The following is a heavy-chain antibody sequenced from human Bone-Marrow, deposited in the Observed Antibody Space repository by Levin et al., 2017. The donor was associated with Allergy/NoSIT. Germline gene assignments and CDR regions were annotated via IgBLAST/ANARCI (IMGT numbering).Heavy chain of an antibody. CDR3: VNPHGSPRDFDY. CDR1: GFTFSSYA. V-gene: IGHV3-23*01. D-gene: IGHD1-26*01. CDR2: ITATGGKT. J-gene: IGHJ4*02. Sequence: QPGGSLRLSCAASGFTFSSYAMNWVRQTPVRGLEWVSLITATGGKTSYADSVKGRFIISRDNSNNTLFLQMNSLRAEDTAVYYCVNPHGSPRDFDYWGQGALVTVSS.